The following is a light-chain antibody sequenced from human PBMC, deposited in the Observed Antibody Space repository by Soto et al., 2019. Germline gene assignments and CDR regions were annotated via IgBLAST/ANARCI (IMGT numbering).Light chain of an antibody. CDR3: LQLYNFSWT. V-gene: IGKV1-6*01. Sequence: AIQLTQSPSSLSASVGYRVTISCLASQGIGNDLAWYQQKPGKAPRLLIFAASNLQSGVPSRFSGSGSGTDFTLTISRLQPEDFATYYCLQLYNFSWTFGQGTKVDIK. CDR2: AAS. CDR1: QGIGND. J-gene: IGKJ1*01.